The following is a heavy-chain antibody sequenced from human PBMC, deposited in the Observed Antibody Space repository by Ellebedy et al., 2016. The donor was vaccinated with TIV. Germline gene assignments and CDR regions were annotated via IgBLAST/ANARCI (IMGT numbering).Heavy chain of an antibody. CDR3: ASLPDYRVGFVDAPMVWGH. Sequence: SETLSLTCAVSGDSISRSNWWSRVRQPPGKGLEWIGEIYHTGSTNYNPSLKSRFTISLDKSKNQFSLKLTSVTAADTAIYYCASLPDYRVGFVDAPMVWGHWGQGTLVTVSS. CDR1: GDSISRSNW. D-gene: IGHD3-10*01. J-gene: IGHJ4*02. CDR2: IYHTGST. V-gene: IGHV4-4*02.